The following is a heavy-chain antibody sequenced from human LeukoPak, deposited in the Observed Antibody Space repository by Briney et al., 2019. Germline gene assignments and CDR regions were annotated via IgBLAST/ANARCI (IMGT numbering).Heavy chain of an antibody. V-gene: IGHV3-23*01. CDR3: AKRLGSTSPYYYYMDV. CDR1: GFTFSSYG. CDR2: ISGTGGST. J-gene: IGHJ6*03. D-gene: IGHD2-2*01. Sequence: PGGSLRLSCAASGFTFSSYGMSWVRQAPGKGLEWVSGISGTGGSTYYADSVKGRFTISRDNSKNTLYLQMNSLRVEDTAVYYCAKRLGSTSPYYYYMDVWGKGPRSPSP.